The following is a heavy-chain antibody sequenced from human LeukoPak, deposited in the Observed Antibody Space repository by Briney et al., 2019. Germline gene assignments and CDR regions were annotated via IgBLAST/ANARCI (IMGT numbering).Heavy chain of an antibody. Sequence: GGSLRLSCAASGFTFSSYWMSWVRQAPGKGLEWVANIKQDGSEKYYVDSVKGRFTISRDNAKNSLYLQMNSLRAEDTAVYYCARDFPGQYCSSTSCYYFDYWGQGTLVTVSS. CDR3: ARDFPGQYCSSTSCYYFDY. J-gene: IGHJ4*02. D-gene: IGHD2-2*01. CDR2: IKQDGSEK. V-gene: IGHV3-7*01. CDR1: GFTFSSYW.